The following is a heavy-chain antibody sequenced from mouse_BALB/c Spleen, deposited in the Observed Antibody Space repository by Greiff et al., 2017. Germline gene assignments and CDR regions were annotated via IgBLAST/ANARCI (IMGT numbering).Heavy chain of an antibody. CDR1: GFTFTDYY. V-gene: IGHV7-3*02. J-gene: IGHJ4*01. D-gene: IGHD1-1*01. CDR2: IRNKANGYTT. CDR3: ARDRTTTRGSYAMDY. Sequence: EVQRVESGGGLVQPGGSLRLSCATSGFTFTDYYMSWVRQPPGKALEWLGFIRNKANGYTTEYSASVKGRFTISRDNSQSILYLQMNTLRAEDSATYYCARDRTTTRGSYAMDYWGQGTSVTVSS.